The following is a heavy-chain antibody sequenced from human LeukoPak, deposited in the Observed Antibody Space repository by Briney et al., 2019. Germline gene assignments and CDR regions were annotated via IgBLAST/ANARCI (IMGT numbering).Heavy chain of an antibody. V-gene: IGHV3-7*01. CDR2: IEQDGSEK. Sequence: GGSLRLSCAASGFTFSSYWMSWVRQAPGKGLEWVANIEQDGSEKYYVDSVKGRFTISRDNAKNSLYLQMNSLRAEDTAVYYCAREGLLWFGELSFFDYWGQGTLVTVSS. J-gene: IGHJ4*02. D-gene: IGHD3-10*01. CDR3: AREGLLWFGELSFFDY. CDR1: GFTFSSYW.